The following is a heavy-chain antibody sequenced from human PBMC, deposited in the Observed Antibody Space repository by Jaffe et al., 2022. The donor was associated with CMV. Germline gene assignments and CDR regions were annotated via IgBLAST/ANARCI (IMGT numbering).Heavy chain of an antibody. CDR3: AKDRRMWGYYGSGVGLLFDY. D-gene: IGHD3-10*01. Sequence: QVQLVESGGGVVQPGRSLRLSCAASGFTFSSYGMHWVRQAPGKGLEWVAVISYDGSNKYYADSVKGRFTISRDNSKNTLYLQMNSLRAEDTAVYYCAKDRRMWGYYGSGVGLLFDYWGQGTLVTVSS. J-gene: IGHJ4*02. CDR1: GFTFSSYG. CDR2: ISYDGSNK. V-gene: IGHV3-30*18.